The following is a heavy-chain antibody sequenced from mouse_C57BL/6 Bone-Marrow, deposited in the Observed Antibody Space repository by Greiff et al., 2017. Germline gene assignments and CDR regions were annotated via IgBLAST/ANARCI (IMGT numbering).Heavy chain of an antibody. CDR3: ARLYSKVAWFAY. V-gene: IGHV1-19*01. J-gene: IGHJ3*01. CDR2: INPYNGGT. Sequence: VQLKQSGPVLVKPGASVKMSCKASGYTFTDYYMNWVKQSHGKSLEWIGVINPYNGGTSYNQKFKGKATLTVDKSSSTAYMELNSLTSEDSAVYYCARLYSKVAWFAYWGQGTLVTVSA. CDR1: GYTFTDYY. D-gene: IGHD2-5*01.